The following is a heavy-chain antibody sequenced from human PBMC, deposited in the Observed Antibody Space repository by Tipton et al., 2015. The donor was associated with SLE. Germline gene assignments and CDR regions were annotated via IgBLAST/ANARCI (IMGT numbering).Heavy chain of an antibody. J-gene: IGHJ5*02. CDR2: IYYSGST. CDR1: GGSISSSSYY. CDR3: ARADWFDP. Sequence: TLSLTCTVSGGSISSSSYYWGWIRQPPGKGLEWIGSIYYSGSTYYNPSLQSRVTISVDTSKNQFSLKLTSMTAADTAVYYCARADWFDPWGQGTLVTVSS. V-gene: IGHV4-39*07.